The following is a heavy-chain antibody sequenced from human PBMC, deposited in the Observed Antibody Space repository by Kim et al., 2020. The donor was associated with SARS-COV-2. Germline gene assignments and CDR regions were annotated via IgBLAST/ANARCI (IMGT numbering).Heavy chain of an antibody. CDR1: GINFRNNW. CDR3: ARGHFCLDF. V-gene: IGHV3-7*05. CDR2: MREDGSGI. Sequence: GGSLRLSCVASGINFRNNWMSWVRQPLGKGLEWVAHMREDGSGIDYADSVKGRFTIFRDNAQHSLYLQMNSLRVDDTAVYYCARGHFCLDFWGQGTTGTV. J-gene: IGHJ6*02.